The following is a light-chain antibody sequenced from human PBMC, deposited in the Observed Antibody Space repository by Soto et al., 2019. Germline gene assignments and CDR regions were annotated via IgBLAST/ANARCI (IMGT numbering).Light chain of an antibody. J-gene: IGKJ1*01. Sequence: DIVMTQSPDSLAVSLGERATINCKSSQSVFYSSNNKNYLAWYQQKAGQPPKLLIYWASTRESGVPDRFSGTGSGTDFTLTISSSQAEDVAVYYCQQYHRTRTFGQGTKVELK. CDR3: QQYHRTRT. CDR1: QSVFYSSNNKNY. CDR2: WAS. V-gene: IGKV4-1*01.